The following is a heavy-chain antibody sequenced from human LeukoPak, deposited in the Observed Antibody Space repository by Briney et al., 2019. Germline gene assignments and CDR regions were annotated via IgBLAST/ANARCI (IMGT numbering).Heavy chain of an antibody. Sequence: PGGSLRLSCAASGFTFSSYWMHWVRQAPGKGLEWVSAVSGSGGTTHYADSAKGRFTISRDNSKNTLYLQLNSLRAEDTAVYYCAKLLRAGRLLTISLDSWGQGTLVTVSS. V-gene: IGHV3-23*01. J-gene: IGHJ4*02. CDR3: AKLLRAGRLLTISLDS. CDR2: VSGSGGTT. D-gene: IGHD3-10*01. CDR1: GFTFSSYW.